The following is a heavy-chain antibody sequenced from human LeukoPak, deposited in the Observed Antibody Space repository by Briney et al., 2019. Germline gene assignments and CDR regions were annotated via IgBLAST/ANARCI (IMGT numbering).Heavy chain of an antibody. CDR1: GDSFSISNYY. CDR3: ARSTEGFDP. Sequence: SETLSLTCTVSGDSFSISNYYWSWIRQPPGRGLEWIGYIYYSGSTNYNPSLKSRVTISVDTSKNQLSLKLSSVTAADTAVYYCARSTEGFDPWGQGTLVTVSS. J-gene: IGHJ5*02. CDR2: IYYSGST. V-gene: IGHV4-61*01.